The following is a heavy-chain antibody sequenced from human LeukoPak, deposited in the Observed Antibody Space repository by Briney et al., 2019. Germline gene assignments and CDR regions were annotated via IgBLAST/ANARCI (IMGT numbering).Heavy chain of an antibody. CDR1: GGSISSGSYY. J-gene: IGHJ5*02. D-gene: IGHD2-2*01. CDR3: ARGYCSSTSCYLINWFDP. Sequence: SETLSLTCTVSGGSISSGSYYWSWIRQPAGKGLEWIGRIYTSGSTNYNPSLKSRVTISVNTSKNQFSLKLSSVTAADTAVYYCARGYCSSTSCYLINWFDPWGQGTLVTVSS. V-gene: IGHV4-61*02. CDR2: IYTSGST.